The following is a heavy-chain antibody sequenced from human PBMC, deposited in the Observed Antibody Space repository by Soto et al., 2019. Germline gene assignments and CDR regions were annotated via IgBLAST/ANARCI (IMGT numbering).Heavy chain of an antibody. J-gene: IGHJ6*02. Sequence: GGSLRLSCAASGSTFSNYGMHWVRQAPGKGLEWVAIIWHDGNNKYYADSVRGRFIISRDNSKNRLYLQMNSLRAEDTAVYYCASDLVGASDSYGLDVWGQGTPVTVSS. CDR3: ASDLVGASDSYGLDV. D-gene: IGHD1-26*01. V-gene: IGHV3-33*01. CDR1: GSTFSNYG. CDR2: IWHDGNNK.